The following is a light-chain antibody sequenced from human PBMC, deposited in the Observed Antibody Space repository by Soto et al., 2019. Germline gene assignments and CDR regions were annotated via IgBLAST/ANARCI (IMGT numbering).Light chain of an antibody. V-gene: IGKV4-1*01. CDR2: WAS. CDR1: QSILYSADNNNY. CDR3: LQYYSTPWT. Sequence: DIVMTQSPDSLAVSLGERATINCKSSQSILYSADNNNYLAWYQQKPGQSPKLLIYWASTRESGVPDRFSGSGSGTDFTLTISSLQAEDVAVYYCLQYYSTPWTFGQGTKVDI. J-gene: IGKJ1*01.